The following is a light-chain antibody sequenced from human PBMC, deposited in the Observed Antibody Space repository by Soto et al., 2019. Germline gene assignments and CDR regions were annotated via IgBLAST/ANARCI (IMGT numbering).Light chain of an antibody. CDR1: GGDVGGYNY. CDR2: EVS. CDR3: SSYRSSTTLEV. Sequence: QSALTQPASVSGSPGQSITISCTGTGGDVGGYNYVSWYQQHPGKAPKLMIYEVSNRPSGVSNRFSGSKSGNTASLTISGLQPEDEADYYCSSYRSSTTLEVFGGGTKVTVL. V-gene: IGLV2-14*01. J-gene: IGLJ3*02.